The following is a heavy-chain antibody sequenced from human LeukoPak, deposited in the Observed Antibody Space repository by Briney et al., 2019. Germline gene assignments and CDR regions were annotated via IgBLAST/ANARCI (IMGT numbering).Heavy chain of an antibody. J-gene: IGHJ6*03. V-gene: IGHV1-2*02. CDR2: INPNSGGT. CDR3: ARDGLPNYYGSGSYRAHYYMDV. CDR1: GYTFTGYY. Sequence: ASVKVSCKASGYTFTGYYMHWVRQAPGQGLGWMGWINPNSGGTNYAQKFQGRVTMTRDTSISTAYMELSRLRSDDTAVYYCARDGLPNYYGSGSYRAHYYMDVWGKGTTVTVSS. D-gene: IGHD3-10*01.